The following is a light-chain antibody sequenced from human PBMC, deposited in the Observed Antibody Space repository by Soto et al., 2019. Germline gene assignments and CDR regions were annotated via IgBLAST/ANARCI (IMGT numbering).Light chain of an antibody. CDR2: ADT. Sequence: QSVLTQPPSVSGAPGQRVTISCTGSRSNIGATYGVHWYQQLPGTAPKLLIYADTFRASGVPDRFSASKSGTSASLAITGLQAEDEADYYCQSYDSSLSGWVFGGGTKVTVL. CDR3: QSYDSSLSGWV. J-gene: IGLJ3*02. V-gene: IGLV1-40*01. CDR1: RSNIGATYG.